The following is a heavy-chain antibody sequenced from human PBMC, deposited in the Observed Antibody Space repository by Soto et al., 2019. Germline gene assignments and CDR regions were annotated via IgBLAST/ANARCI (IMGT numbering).Heavy chain of an antibody. CDR2: INHSGST. V-gene: IGHV4-34*01. CDR1: GGSFSGYY. CDR3: ARVGPQNRLLWFGEFDY. J-gene: IGHJ4*02. Sequence: SETLSLTCAVYGGSFSGYYWSWIRQPPGKGLEWIGEINHSGSTNYNPSLKSRVTISVDTSKNQFSLKLSSVTAADTAVYYCARVGPQNRLLWFGEFDYWGQGTLVTVS. D-gene: IGHD3-10*01.